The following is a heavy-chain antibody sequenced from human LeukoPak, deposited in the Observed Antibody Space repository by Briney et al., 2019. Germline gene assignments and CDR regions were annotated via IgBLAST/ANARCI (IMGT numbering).Heavy chain of an antibody. Sequence: GGSLRLSCAASGFSFSSYWMSWVRQAPGKGLEWVAHIKRDGSEKYYVDSVKGRFTISRDNAKNSLYLQMNSLRAEDTAVYYCAKAAGRYSSGWDFDYWGQGTLVTVSS. D-gene: IGHD6-19*01. J-gene: IGHJ4*02. V-gene: IGHV3-7*01. CDR3: AKAAGRYSSGWDFDY. CDR1: GFSFSSYW. CDR2: IKRDGSEK.